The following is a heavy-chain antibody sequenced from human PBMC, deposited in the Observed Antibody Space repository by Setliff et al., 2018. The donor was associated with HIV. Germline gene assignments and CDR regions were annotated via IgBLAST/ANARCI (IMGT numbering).Heavy chain of an antibody. CDR2: IDPEDGET. CDR1: GYNFGSYF. CDR3: GTVRIAVPDDFDF. J-gene: IGHJ4*02. D-gene: IGHD6-19*01. Sequence: ASVKVSCKASGYNFGSYFMHWVRQAPGKGLEWMGRIDPEDGETIYGAKFQGRVTMTADTSAATAYMVLSSLRSEDTALYYCGTVRIAVPDDFDFWGQGTLVTVAS. V-gene: IGHV1-69-2*01.